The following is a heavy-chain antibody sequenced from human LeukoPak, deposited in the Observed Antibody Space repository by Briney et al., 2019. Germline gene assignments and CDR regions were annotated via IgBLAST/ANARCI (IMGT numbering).Heavy chain of an antibody. V-gene: IGHV4-59*08. J-gene: IGHJ3*02. Sequence: SETLSLTCTVSGGSISSYYWSWIRQPPGKGLEWMGYIYYSGSTNYNPSLKSRVTISVDTSKNQFSLKLSSVTAADTAVYYCARHGPKGDYYDAFDIWGQGTMVTVSS. D-gene: IGHD4-17*01. CDR2: IYYSGST. CDR1: GGSISSYY. CDR3: ARHGPKGDYYDAFDI.